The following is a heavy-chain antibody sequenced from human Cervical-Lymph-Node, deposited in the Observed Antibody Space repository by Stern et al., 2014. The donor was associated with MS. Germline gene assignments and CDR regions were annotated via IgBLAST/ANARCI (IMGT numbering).Heavy chain of an antibody. V-gene: IGHV3-30*18. Sequence: MQLAESGGGVVQPGRSLRLSCAASGFTFSSYGMHWVRQAPGKGLEWVAVISYDGSNKYYADSVKGRFTISRDNSKNTLYLQMNSLRAEDTAVYYCAEDQSWELLVYYYGMDVWGQGTTVTVSS. D-gene: IGHD1-26*01. CDR1: GFTFSSYG. CDR2: ISYDGSNK. J-gene: IGHJ6*02. CDR3: AEDQSWELLVYYYGMDV.